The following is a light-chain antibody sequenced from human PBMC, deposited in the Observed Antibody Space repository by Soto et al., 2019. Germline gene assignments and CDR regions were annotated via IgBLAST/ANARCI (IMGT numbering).Light chain of an antibody. CDR3: QQYGSSPWT. Sequence: EIVLTQSPGTLSLSPGERATLSCRASQSVSSSYLAWYQQKPGQAPRLLIYGASSRATGIPDRFSGSGSGKDFTLTIFILVPDVFAVYYCQQYGSSPWTFGQGTMLDIK. CDR1: QSVSSSY. J-gene: IGKJ1*01. V-gene: IGKV3-20*01. CDR2: GAS.